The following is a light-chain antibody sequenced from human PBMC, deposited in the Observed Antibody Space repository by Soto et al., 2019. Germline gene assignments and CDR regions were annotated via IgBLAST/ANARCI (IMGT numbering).Light chain of an antibody. V-gene: IGKV1-17*01. CDR3: LQHNYFPYT. Sequence: DIQMTQSPSSLSASVGDRVTITCRASQGIRNALGWYRQKPGTAPERLMYSASILLSGVPSRFSGNRSGTKFTLKINSLQSEDFATCNCLQHNYFPYTFGQGTRLDIK. CDR2: SAS. CDR1: QGIRNA. J-gene: IGKJ2*01.